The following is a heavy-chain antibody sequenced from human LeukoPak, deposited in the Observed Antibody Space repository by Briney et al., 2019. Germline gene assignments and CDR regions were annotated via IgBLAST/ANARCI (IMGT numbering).Heavy chain of an antibody. J-gene: IGHJ4*02. D-gene: IGHD3-22*01. CDR2: IWYDGSNK. CDR3: ATLYDSSAYYYHY. Sequence: GGSLRLSCAASGFTFSSYGMHWVRQAPGKGLEWVAVIWYDGSNKYYADSVKGRFTISRDNSKNTLYLQMNSLRAEDTAVYYCATLYDSSAYYYHYWGQGTLVTVSS. CDR1: GFTFSSYG. V-gene: IGHV3-33*01.